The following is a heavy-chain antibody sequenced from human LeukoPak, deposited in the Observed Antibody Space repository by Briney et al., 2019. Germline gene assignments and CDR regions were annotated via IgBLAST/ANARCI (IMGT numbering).Heavy chain of an antibody. CDR2: IWYDGGHK. J-gene: IGHJ4*02. Sequence: GRSLRLSCAASGFTFSSFGMHWVRQAPGKGLEWVAVIWYDGGHKYYADSVKGRFSISRDNSKNTLYLHMNSLRAEDTAVYYCARDRDYDSANFDYWGQGTLVTVSS. D-gene: IGHD3-22*01. CDR3: ARDRDYDSANFDY. CDR1: GFTFSSFG. V-gene: IGHV3-33*01.